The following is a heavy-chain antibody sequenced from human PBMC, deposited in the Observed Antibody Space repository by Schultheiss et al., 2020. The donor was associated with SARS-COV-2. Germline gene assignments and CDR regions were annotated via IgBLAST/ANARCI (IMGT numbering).Heavy chain of an antibody. Sequence: SETLSLTCTVSGGSISSYYWSWIRQPPGKGLEWIGEINHSGSTNYNPSLKSRVTISVDTSKNQFSLKLSSVTAADTAVYYCARENYGPLLNYGMDVWGQGTTVTVSS. CDR3: ARENYGPLLNYGMDV. V-gene: IGHV4-59*01. D-gene: IGHD4-17*01. J-gene: IGHJ6*02. CDR1: GGSISSYY. CDR2: INHSGST.